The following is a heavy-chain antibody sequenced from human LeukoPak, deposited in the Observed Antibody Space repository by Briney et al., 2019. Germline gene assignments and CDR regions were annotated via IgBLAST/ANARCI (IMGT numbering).Heavy chain of an antibody. V-gene: IGHV3-15*07. CDR2: IVSETVGGRT. CDR1: SLTFTKAW. CDR3: ATSITTPGAFDI. Sequence: PGGSLRFSCAASSLTFTKAWMNWVRQAPGKGLEWVARIVSETVGGRTDYAASVKGGFTISRDDSKSTLFLQMSSLKIEDTAVYYCATSITTPGAFDIWGQGVLVTVSS. J-gene: IGHJ4*02. D-gene: IGHD1-1*01.